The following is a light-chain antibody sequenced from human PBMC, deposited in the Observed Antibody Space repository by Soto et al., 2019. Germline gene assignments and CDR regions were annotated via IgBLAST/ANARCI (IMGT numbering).Light chain of an antibody. CDR3: QQYSRYYT. V-gene: IGKV1-5*01. CDR2: DAS. J-gene: IGKJ2*01. CDR1: QSISNW. Sequence: DIQMTQSPSTLSASVGDRVTITCRASQSISNWLAWYQQKPGKAPNLLIFDASTLESGVPSRFSGSGSGTEFTLTISSLQPDDFATYYCQQYSRYYTFGQGTKVDIK.